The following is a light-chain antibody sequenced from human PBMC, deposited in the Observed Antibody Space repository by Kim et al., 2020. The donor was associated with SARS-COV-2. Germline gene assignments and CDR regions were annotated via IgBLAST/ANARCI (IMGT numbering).Light chain of an antibody. CDR2: GNR. Sequence: RVTISGTGSSSNIGAGYDVHWYQQLPETAPKLLIHGNRDRPSGVPDRFSGSKSGSSASLAITGLQVEDEGDYYCQSYDSTLSASVFGGGTQLTVL. CDR1: SSNIGAGYD. V-gene: IGLV1-40*01. J-gene: IGLJ3*02. CDR3: QSYDSTLSASV.